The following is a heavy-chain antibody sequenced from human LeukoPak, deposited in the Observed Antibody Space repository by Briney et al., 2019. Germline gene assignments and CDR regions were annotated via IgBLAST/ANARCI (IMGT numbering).Heavy chain of an antibody. J-gene: IGHJ5*02. CDR2: ISCRGYTM. D-gene: IGHD3-10*01. V-gene: IGHV3-48*03. CDR1: GFTFSSYD. CDR3: ARTSRPTIGESGTGAWFDP. Sequence: PGSSLRLLCAASGFTFSSYDMQWVRGARGRGLEGVSYISCRGYTMYYADSVRGRFTISRDNAKNSLHLQLNGLRVDATAVYYCARTSRPTIGESGTGAWFDPGGQGTLVTVSS.